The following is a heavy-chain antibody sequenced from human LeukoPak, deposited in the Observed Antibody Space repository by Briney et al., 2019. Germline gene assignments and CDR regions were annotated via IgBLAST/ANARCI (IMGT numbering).Heavy chain of an antibody. CDR2: IYSGGST. J-gene: IGHJ4*02. CDR1: GFTVSSNY. V-gene: IGHV3-53*01. Sequence: GGSLRLSCAASGFTVSSNYMSWVRQAPGKGLEWVSVIYSGGSTYYADSVKGRFTISRDNSKNTLYLQMNSLRAEDTAVYYCASESRGYSYGLYYWGQGTLVTVSS. D-gene: IGHD5-18*01. CDR3: ASESRGYSYGLYY.